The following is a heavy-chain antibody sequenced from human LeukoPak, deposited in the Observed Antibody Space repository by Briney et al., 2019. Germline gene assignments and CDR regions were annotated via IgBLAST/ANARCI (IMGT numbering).Heavy chain of an antibody. J-gene: IGHJ3*02. CDR3: ARWGAPRGFDI. CDR2: IYYSGST. D-gene: IGHD1-26*01. V-gene: IGHV4-31*03. Sequence: SQTLSLTCTVSAGSISSGTHYWSWIRQRPGKGLEWIGYIYYSGSTYYNLSLKSRVSISENTSKNQFSLKLSSVTAADTAVYYCARWGAPRGFDIWGQGTMVTVSS. CDR1: AGSISSGTHY.